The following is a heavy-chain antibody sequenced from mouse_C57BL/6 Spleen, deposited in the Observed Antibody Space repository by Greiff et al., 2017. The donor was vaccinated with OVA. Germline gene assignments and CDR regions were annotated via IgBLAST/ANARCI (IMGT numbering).Heavy chain of an antibody. D-gene: IGHD2-4*01. J-gene: IGHJ2*01. CDR1: GYTFTSYW. CDR3: ARGSYYDYDEGIFGY. Sequence: VQLQQSGTELVKPGASVKLSCKASGYTFTSYWMHWVKQRPGQGLEWIGNINPSNGGTNYNEKFKSKATLTVDKSSSTAYMQLSSLTSEDSAVYYCARGSYYDYDEGIFGYWGQGTTLTVSS. V-gene: IGHV1-53*01. CDR2: INPSNGGT.